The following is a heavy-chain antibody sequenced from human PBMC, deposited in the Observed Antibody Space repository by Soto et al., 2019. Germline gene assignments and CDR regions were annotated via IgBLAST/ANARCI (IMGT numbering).Heavy chain of an antibody. Sequence: PSETLSLTCTVSGGSISSGGYYWSWIRQHPGKGLEWIGYIYYSGSTYYNPSLKSRVTISVDTSKNQFSLKLSSVTAADTAVYYCARGEYSSSSRDYYYGMDVWGQGTTVTV. D-gene: IGHD6-6*01. CDR2: IYYSGST. J-gene: IGHJ6*02. V-gene: IGHV4-31*03. CDR3: ARGEYSSSSRDYYYGMDV. CDR1: GGSISSGGYY.